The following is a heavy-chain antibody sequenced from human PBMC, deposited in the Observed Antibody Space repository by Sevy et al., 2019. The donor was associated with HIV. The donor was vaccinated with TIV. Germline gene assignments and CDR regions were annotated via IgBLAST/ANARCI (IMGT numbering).Heavy chain of an antibody. Sequence: SETLSLTCTVSGGSISSSSYYWGWIRQPPGKGLEWIGSIYYSGSTYYNPSLKSRVTISVDTSKNQFSLKLSSLTAADTAVYYCARQILSSYYYDSSGYFGSLGYFDYWGQGTLVTVSS. V-gene: IGHV4-39*01. D-gene: IGHD3-22*01. CDR1: GGSISSSSYY. CDR3: ARQILSSYYYDSSGYFGSLGYFDY. CDR2: IYYSGST. J-gene: IGHJ4*02.